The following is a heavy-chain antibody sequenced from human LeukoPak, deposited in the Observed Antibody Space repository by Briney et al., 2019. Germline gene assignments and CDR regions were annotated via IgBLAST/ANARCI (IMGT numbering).Heavy chain of an antibody. CDR3: ARAYYGDLDY. V-gene: IGHV4-34*01. Sequence: SETLSLTCAVYGGSFSGYYWSWIRQPPGKGLEWIGEINHSGSTNYNPSLKSRVTISVDTSKNQFSLKLSSVTAADTAVYYCARAYYGDLDYWGQGTLVTVSS. CDR1: GGSFSGYY. J-gene: IGHJ4*02. D-gene: IGHD4-17*01. CDR2: INHSGST.